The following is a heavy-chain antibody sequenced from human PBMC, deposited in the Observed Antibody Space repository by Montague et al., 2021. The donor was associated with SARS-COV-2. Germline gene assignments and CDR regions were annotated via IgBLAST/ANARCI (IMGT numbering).Heavy chain of an antibody. V-gene: IGHV3-9*01. D-gene: IGHD6-19*01. J-gene: IGHJ6*02. CDR2: ISWSSGSI. CDR3: AKTTGSGWSPKYYYGMDV. Sequence: SLRLSCAASGFTFDDYAMHWVRQAPGKGLEWVSGISWSSGSIGYSDSXKGRFTISRDNAKNSLYLQMNSLRAEDTASYYCAKTTGSGWSPKYYYGMDVWGQGTTVTVSS. CDR1: GFTFDDYA.